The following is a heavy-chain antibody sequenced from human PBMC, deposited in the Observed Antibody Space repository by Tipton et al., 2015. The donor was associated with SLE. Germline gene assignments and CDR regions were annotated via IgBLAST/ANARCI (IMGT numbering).Heavy chain of an antibody. CDR2: IYSGGST. V-gene: IGHV3-66*02. J-gene: IGHJ4*02. Sequence: SLRLSCAASGFTVSSNYMSWVRQAPGKGLEWVSVIYSGGSTYYADSVKGRFTISRDNSKNTLYLQMNSLRAEDTAVYYCARDRGSSRFFFDYWGQGTLVTVSS. CDR1: GFTVSSNY. D-gene: IGHD6-13*01. CDR3: ARDRGSSRFFFDY.